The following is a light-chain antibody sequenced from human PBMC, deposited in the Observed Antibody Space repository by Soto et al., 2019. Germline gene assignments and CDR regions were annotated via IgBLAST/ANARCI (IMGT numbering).Light chain of an antibody. Sequence: QSALTQPPSASGSPGQSVTISCTGTSSDVGGSNYVSWYQQHPGKAPKLMIYEVSKRPSGVPDRFSGSKSGNTASLTVSGLQAEDEADYYCSSYVVTNNLVVFGGGTKLTVL. CDR2: EVS. J-gene: IGLJ2*01. V-gene: IGLV2-8*01. CDR1: SSDVGGSNY. CDR3: SSYVVTNNLVV.